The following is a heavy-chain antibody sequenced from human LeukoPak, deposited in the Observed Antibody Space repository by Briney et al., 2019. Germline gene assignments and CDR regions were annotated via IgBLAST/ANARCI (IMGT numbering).Heavy chain of an antibody. Sequence: GGSLRLSCAASGFTFSSYAMHWVRQAPGKGLEWVAVISYDGSNKYYADSVKGRFTISRDNSKNTLYLQMNSLRAEDTAVYYCARTRDCSSTSCYRPLVYWGQGTLVTVSS. CDR1: GFTFSSYA. D-gene: IGHD2-2*02. CDR2: ISYDGSNK. V-gene: IGHV3-30-3*01. J-gene: IGHJ4*02. CDR3: ARTRDCSSTSCYRPLVY.